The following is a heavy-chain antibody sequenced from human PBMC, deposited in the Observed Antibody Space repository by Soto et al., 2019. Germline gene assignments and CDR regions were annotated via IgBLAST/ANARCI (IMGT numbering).Heavy chain of an antibody. D-gene: IGHD6-13*01. V-gene: IGHV1-69*01. CDR3: ARDHSSSWSPEISNGMDV. Sequence: QVQLVQSGAEVKKPGSSVKVSCKASGGTFSSYAISWVRQAPGQGLEWMGGIIPIFGTANYAQKFQGRGTITADESTSTAYMELSSLRSEDTAVYYCARDHSSSWSPEISNGMDVWGQGTTVTVSS. CDR2: IIPIFGTA. J-gene: IGHJ6*02. CDR1: GGTFSSYA.